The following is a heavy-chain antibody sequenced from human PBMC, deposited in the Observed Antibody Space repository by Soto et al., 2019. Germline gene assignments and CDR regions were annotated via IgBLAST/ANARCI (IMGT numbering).Heavy chain of an antibody. CDR3: ASGWHLDY. J-gene: IGHJ4*02. CDR2: TYYRSEWSY. V-gene: IGHV6-1*01. D-gene: IGHD6-19*01. CDR1: GDSVSSNSAA. Sequence: SQTLSLTCAISGDSVSSNSAAWNWIRQSPSRGLEWLGRTYYRSEWSYDYAVSVKSRISINADTSNNHFSPHLSSVTPEDTAVYYCASGWHLDYWGQGTLVTVSS.